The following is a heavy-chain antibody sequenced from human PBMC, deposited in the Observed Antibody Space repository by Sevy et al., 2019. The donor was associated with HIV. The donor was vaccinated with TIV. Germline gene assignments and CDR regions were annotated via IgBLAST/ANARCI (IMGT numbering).Heavy chain of an antibody. Sequence: ASVKVSCKASGYTFTSYTITWVRQAPGQGLEWMGRISAFNGDTNHAQKFQGRVTMTTDTSTSTAYMELRSLRSDDTAVYDCARSYCSGGRCYSLAYWGQGTLVTVSS. J-gene: IGHJ4*02. V-gene: IGHV1-18*01. D-gene: IGHD2-15*01. CDR2: ISAFNGDT. CDR3: ARSYCSGGRCYSLAY. CDR1: GYTFTSYT.